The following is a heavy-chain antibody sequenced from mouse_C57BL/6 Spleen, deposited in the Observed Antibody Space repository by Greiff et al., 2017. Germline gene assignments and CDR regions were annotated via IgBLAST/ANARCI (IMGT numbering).Heavy chain of an antibody. CDR2: IYPGDGDT. V-gene: IGHV1-80*01. CDR3: ARLGLRRTLSWFAY. Sequence: VKLMESGAELVKPGASVKISCKASGYAFSSYWMNWVKQRPGKGLEWIGQIYPGDGDTNYNGKFKGKATLTADKSSSTAYMQLSSLTYEDSAVYFCARLGLRRTLSWFAYWGQGTLVTVSA. CDR1: GYAFSSYW. J-gene: IGHJ3*01. D-gene: IGHD2-2*01.